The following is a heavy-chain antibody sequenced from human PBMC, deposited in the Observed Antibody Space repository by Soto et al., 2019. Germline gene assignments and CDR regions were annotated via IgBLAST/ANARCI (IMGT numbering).Heavy chain of an antibody. CDR1: GYSFTTYW. CDR2: IYPGDSDA. CDR3: ARLSTVRTHYFDY. Sequence: PGESLKISCKGSGYSFTTYWIAWVRQMPGKGLEWMGIIYPGDSDARYSPSFQGLVTISADRSISTAYLQWSSLRASDTATYYCARLSTVRTHYFDYWGQGTLVTVSS. V-gene: IGHV5-51*01. J-gene: IGHJ4*02. D-gene: IGHD4-4*01.